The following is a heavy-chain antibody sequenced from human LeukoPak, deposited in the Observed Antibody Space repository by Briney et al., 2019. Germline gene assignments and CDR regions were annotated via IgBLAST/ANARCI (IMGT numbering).Heavy chain of an antibody. CDR1: GFTVSSDY. CDR3: AREGNYYDMDV. Sequence: PGGSLRLSCAASGFTVSSDYMSWVRQAPGKGLEWVSVIFSGGTTYYADSVKGRFTISRDSSKNTLYLQMNSLRAEDTAVYYCAREGNYYDMDVWGQGTTVTVPS. CDR2: IFSGGTT. V-gene: IGHV3-53*01. J-gene: IGHJ6*02.